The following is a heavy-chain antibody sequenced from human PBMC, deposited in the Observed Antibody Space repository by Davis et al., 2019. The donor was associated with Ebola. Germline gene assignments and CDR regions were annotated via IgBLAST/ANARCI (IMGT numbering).Heavy chain of an antibody. V-gene: IGHV3-21*01. Sequence: GESLKISCAASGFTFSSYSMNWVRQAPGKGLEWVSSISSSSSYIYYADSVKGRFTISRDNAKNSLYLQMNSLRAEDTAVYYCARVRGLTTPDYWGQGTLVTVSS. D-gene: IGHD4-17*01. J-gene: IGHJ4*02. CDR1: GFTFSSYS. CDR3: ARVRGLTTPDY. CDR2: ISSSSSYI.